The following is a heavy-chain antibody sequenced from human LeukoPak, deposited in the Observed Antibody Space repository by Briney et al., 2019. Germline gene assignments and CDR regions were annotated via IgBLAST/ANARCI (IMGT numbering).Heavy chain of an antibody. CDR2: IGTSSHYM. V-gene: IGHV3-21*06. Sequence: GGSLRLSCAASGFTFSSHNMHWVRQAPGKGLEWVSSIGTSSHYMYYAESVKGRFTISRDDAKNSLYLQMNSLRAEDTAVYYCLRWLLPEYYFDYWGQGTLVTVSS. CDR3: LRWLLPEYYFDY. CDR1: GFTFSSHN. D-gene: IGHD5-12*01. J-gene: IGHJ4*02.